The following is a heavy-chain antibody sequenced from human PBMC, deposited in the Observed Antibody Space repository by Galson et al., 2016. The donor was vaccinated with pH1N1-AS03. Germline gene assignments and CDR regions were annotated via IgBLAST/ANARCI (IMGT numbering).Heavy chain of an antibody. J-gene: IGHJ3*01. D-gene: IGHD3-10*02. CDR2: ISAWNGGP. CDR1: GYTFKAYG. Sequence: SVKVSCKASGYTFKAYGISWVRQAPGQGLEYMGWISAWNGGPRFGKGFQGRITMTTEPYTKTAYMELRSLRSDDTAVYYCGRDRHVKIVDSFEFCGQGTLITVSS. V-gene: IGHV1-18*04. CDR3: GRDRHVKIVDSFEF.